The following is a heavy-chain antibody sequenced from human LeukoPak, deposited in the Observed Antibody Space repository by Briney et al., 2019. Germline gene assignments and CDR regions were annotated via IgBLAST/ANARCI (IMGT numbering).Heavy chain of an antibody. J-gene: IGHJ4*02. V-gene: IGHV4-59*01. CDR1: GGSISSYY. Sequence: SETLSLTCTVSGGSISSYYWSWIRQPPGKGLEWIGYIYYSGSTNYNPSLTSRVTISVDTSKNQFSLKLSSVTAADTAVYYCAGSDGFPFGYWGQGTLVTVSS. CDR2: IYYSGST. D-gene: IGHD5-24*01. CDR3: AGSDGFPFGY.